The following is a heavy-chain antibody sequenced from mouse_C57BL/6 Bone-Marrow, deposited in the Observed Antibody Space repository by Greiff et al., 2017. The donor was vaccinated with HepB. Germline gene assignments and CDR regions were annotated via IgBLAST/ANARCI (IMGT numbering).Heavy chain of an antibody. Sequence: QVQLKESGAELARPGASVKLSCKASGYTFTSYGISWVKQRTGQGLEWIGEIYPRSGNTYYNEKFKGKATLTADKSSSTAYMVLRSLTSEDSAVYFCARGGDPWGQGTRVTVSA. CDR3: ARGGDP. V-gene: IGHV1-81*01. CDR1: GYTFTSYG. J-gene: IGHJ3*01. CDR2: IYPRSGNT.